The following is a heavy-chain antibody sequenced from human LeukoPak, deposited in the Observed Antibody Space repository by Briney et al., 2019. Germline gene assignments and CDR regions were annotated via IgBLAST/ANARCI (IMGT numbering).Heavy chain of an antibody. CDR3: ARTSYSSSSVFFDY. V-gene: IGHV2-70*11. J-gene: IGHJ4*02. CDR1: GFSLSTSGMC. CDR2: IDWDDDT. Sequence: SCPALVETPQNPPLTRTFSGFSLSTSGMCVSWIRHPPGEALGWVARIDWDDDTYYSTSLKTRLTISKGTSKNQVVLTMINMDPVDTATYYCARTSYSSSSVFFDYWGQGTLVTVSS. D-gene: IGHD6-6*01.